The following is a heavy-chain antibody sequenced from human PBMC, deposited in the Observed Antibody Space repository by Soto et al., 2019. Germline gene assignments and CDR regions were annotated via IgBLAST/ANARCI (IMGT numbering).Heavy chain of an antibody. CDR1: GVSVSSGYYH. CDR2: IYSTGATT. J-gene: IGHJ2*01. Sequence: QVQLQESGPGLVKPSETLSLTCTVSGVSVSSGYYHWGWIRQPPGKGLEWMGYIYSTGATTDYNPALGIVATVSLDTSKNPFSLTIDSVCAADTAVYDCVRDRRYYDIGRGRGYFDHWGRGTLVIVSS. D-gene: IGHD3-22*01. CDR3: VRDRRYYDIGRGRGYFDH. V-gene: IGHV4-61*01.